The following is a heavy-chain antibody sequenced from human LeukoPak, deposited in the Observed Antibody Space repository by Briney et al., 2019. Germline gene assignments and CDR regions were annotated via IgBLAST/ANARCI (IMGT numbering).Heavy chain of an antibody. J-gene: IGHJ5*02. CDR2: IRYTGST. CDR1: GGSISGHY. D-gene: IGHD3-16*01. CDR3: ARLHALGAEEFDP. V-gene: IGHV4-59*11. Sequence: SETLSLTCTVSGGSISGHYWSWIRQSPGKGLEWIGYIRYTGSTNYNPSLNSRVTTSVDTPHNQFSLRLTSVTAADTAVYYCARLHALGAEEFDPWGQGALVTVSS.